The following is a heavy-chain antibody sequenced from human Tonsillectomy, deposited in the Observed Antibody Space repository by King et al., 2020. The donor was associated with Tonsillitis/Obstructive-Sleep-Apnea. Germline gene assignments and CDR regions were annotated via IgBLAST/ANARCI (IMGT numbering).Heavy chain of an antibody. Sequence: VQLVESGAEVKKPGESLKISCTGSGYNFANYWIAWVRQMPGKGLEWMGIIYPGASDARYSPSFQGQVTISADKSINTAYLQWSSLKASDTAMYYCARLYCALTTCQTQSSYYFAYSGQGTLVPASS. V-gene: IGHV5-51*03. CDR3: ARLYCALTTCQTQSSYYFAY. J-gene: IGHJ4*02. CDR2: IYPGASDA. CDR1: GYNFANYW. D-gene: IGHD1-14*01.